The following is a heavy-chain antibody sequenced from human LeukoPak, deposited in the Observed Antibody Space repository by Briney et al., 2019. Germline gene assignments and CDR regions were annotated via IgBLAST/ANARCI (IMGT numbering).Heavy chain of an antibody. CDR3: ARILDSGLADY. J-gene: IGHJ4*02. Sequence: TSQTLSLTCTVSGGSISSGSYYWSWIRQPPGKGLEWIAYIHYTGRTNYNPSLKSRVTISVDTSNNQFSLKLNSVTAADTAVYYCARILDSGLADYWGQGTLVTVSS. V-gene: IGHV4-61*01. CDR1: GGSISSGSYY. D-gene: IGHD3-22*01. CDR2: IHYTGRT.